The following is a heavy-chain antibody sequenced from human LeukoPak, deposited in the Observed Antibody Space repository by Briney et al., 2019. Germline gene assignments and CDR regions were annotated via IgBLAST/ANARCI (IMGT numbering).Heavy chain of an antibody. CDR1: GYSFISYW. CDR3: ARHAVVGLVVAATVG. V-gene: IGHV5-10-1*01. D-gene: IGHD2-15*01. J-gene: IGHJ3*01. CDR2: FDTSDFYT. Sequence: GESLKISCKGSGYSFISYWISWVRQMPGKGLEGRGRFDTSDFYTNYTPSFQRHVTISADNSINTAYLQWSSLKASDTAMYYCARHAVVGLVVAATVGWGQGTMVTVSS.